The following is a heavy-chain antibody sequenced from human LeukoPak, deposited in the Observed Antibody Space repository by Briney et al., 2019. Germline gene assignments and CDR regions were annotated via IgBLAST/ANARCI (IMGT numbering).Heavy chain of an antibody. V-gene: IGHV7-4-1*02. CDR2: INTNTGNP. CDR1: GYTFTSYA. CDR3: ARTYSSSWLRLYYYYGMDV. J-gene: IGHJ6*02. Sequence: ASVKVSCKASGYTFTSYAMNWVRQAPGQGLEWMGWINTNTGNPTYAQGFTGRFVFSLDTFVSTAYLQISSLKAEDTAVYYCARTYSSSWLRLYYYYGMDVWGQGTTVTVSS. D-gene: IGHD6-13*01.